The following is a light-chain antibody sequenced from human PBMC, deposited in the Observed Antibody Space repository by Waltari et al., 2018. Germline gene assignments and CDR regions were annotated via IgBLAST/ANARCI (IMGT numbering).Light chain of an antibody. V-gene: IGLV1-44*01. CDR3: ASWDDSLNGHWV. Sequence: QSVLTQPPSASGTPGQRVTISCSGSASNIGGNLVNWYQQLPGKAPKLLIYRSDQWPSGVPDRFSASKTGTSASLAISGLQSEDEADYFYASWDDSLNGHWVFGGGTKVTVL. J-gene: IGLJ3*02. CDR2: RSD. CDR1: ASNIGGNL.